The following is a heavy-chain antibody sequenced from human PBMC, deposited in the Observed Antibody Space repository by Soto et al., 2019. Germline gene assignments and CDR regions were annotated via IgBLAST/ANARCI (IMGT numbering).Heavy chain of an antibody. D-gene: IGHD6-19*01. J-gene: IGHJ4*02. CDR2: ISYDGSNK. Sequence: GGSLRLSCAASGFTFSSYGMHWVRQAPGKGLEWVAVISYDGSNKYYADSVKGRFTISRDNSKNTLYLQMNSLRAEDTAVYYCAKVSLGRLGYFDYWGQGTLVTVSS. CDR1: GFTFSSYG. V-gene: IGHV3-30*18. CDR3: AKVSLGRLGYFDY.